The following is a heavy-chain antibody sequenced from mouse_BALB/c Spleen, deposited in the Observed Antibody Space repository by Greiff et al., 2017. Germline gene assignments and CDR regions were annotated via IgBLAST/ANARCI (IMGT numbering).Heavy chain of an antibody. D-gene: IGHD2-1*01. CDR2: ISSGGSYT. Sequence: EVKLVESGGDLVKPGGSLKLSCAASGFTFSSYGMSWVRQTPDKRLEWVATISSGGSYTYYPDSVKGRFTISRDNAKNTLYLQMSSLKSEDTAMYYCARRDGNYDFDYWGQGTTRTVSS. CDR3: ARRDGNYDFDY. J-gene: IGHJ2*01. CDR1: GFTFSSYG. V-gene: IGHV5-6*02.